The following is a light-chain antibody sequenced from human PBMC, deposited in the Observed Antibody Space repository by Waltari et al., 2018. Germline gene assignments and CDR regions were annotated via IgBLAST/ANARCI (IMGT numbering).Light chain of an antibody. CDR2: STS. CDR1: QSLSST. CDR3: QQYNYWPWT. Sequence: EIVMTQSPATLSVSPGESANLSCRASQSLSSTFAWYQQKPGQAPRLLIYSTSTSATGIPARFSGSGSGTEFTLTISSLQSEDFAIYYCQQYNYWPWTFGQGTRVEIK. J-gene: IGKJ1*01. V-gene: IGKV3D-15*01.